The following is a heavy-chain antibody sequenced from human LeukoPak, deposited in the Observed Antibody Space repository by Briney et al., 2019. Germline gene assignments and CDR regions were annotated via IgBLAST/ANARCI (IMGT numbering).Heavy chain of an antibody. CDR1: EFTLSGYW. CDR3: ARAKDSSGRDGFDI. V-gene: IGHV3-7*04. D-gene: IGHD3-22*01. Sequence: GGSLRLSCAASEFTLSGYWMNWVRQAPGEGLEWVANIKQDGSEKYYVDSVKGRFTISRDNAKNSLYLQMNSLRAEDTAVYYCARAKDSSGRDGFDIWGQGTMVTVSS. J-gene: IGHJ3*02. CDR2: IKQDGSEK.